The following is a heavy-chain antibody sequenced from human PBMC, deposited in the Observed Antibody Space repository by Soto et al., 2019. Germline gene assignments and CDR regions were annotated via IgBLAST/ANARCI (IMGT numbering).Heavy chain of an antibody. V-gene: IGHV3-48*01. J-gene: IGHJ4*02. Sequence: GSLRLSCAASGFTFSTYSMNWVRQAPGKGLEWVSYISSTGNTIYYPDPVKGRFTISRDTAKKSLYLQMNSLRAEDTAVYYCARSGYFDYWGQGTLVTVSS. D-gene: IGHD2-8*02. CDR2: ISSTGNTI. CDR1: GFTFSTYS. CDR3: ARSGYFDY.